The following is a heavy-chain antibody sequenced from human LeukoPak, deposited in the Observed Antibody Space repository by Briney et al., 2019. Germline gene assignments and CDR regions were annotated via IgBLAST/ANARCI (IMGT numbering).Heavy chain of an antibody. CDR2: IYPGDSDT. CDR3: AGDRYSGSYYNGWFDP. D-gene: IGHD1-26*01. J-gene: IGHJ5*02. Sequence: GGSLRLSCKGSGYSFTSYWIGWVRQMPGKGLEWMGIIYPGDSDTRYSPSFQGQVTISADKSISTAYLQWSSLKASDTAMYYCAGDRYSGSYYNGWFDPWGQGTLVTVSS. CDR1: GYSFTSYW. V-gene: IGHV5-51*01.